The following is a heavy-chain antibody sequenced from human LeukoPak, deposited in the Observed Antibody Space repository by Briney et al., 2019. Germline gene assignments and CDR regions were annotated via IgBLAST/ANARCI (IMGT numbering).Heavy chain of an antibody. Sequence: KSSKTLSLNCTVSGGSISSYYGSWIRQPPGKGLEGIGYIYYSGSTNYNPALKSRVTISVDTSKNQFSLKLSSVTAADTAVYYCARGYYDFWSGPPLRARLNAFDIWGQGTMVTVSS. CDR1: GGSISSYY. CDR2: IYYSGST. V-gene: IGHV4-59*12. D-gene: IGHD3-3*01. CDR3: ARGYYDFWSGPPLRARLNAFDI. J-gene: IGHJ3*02.